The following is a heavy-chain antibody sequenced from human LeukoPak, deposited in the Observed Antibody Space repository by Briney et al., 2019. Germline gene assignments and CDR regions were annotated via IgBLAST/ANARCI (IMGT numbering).Heavy chain of an antibody. CDR2: IYYSGST. V-gene: IGHV4-59*12. D-gene: IGHD3-22*01. CDR3: ARDGPRDYYDRPWDY. J-gene: IGHJ4*02. CDR1: GGSISSYY. Sequence: PSETLSLTCTVSGGSISSYYWSWIRQPPGKGLEWIGYIYYSGSTNYNPSLKSRVTISVDTSKNQFSLKLSSVTAADTAVYYCARDGPRDYYDRPWDYWGQGTLVTVSS.